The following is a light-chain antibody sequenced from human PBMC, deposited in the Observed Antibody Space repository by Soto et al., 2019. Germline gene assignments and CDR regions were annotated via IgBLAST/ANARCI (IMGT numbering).Light chain of an antibody. V-gene: IGKV1-5*03. Sequence: DIQMTQSPSTLSASVGDRVTITCRASQSISSWLAWYQQKPGKAPKLLIYKASSLESGVPSRFSGSGSGTEFTLHISSLQHADFATYCCQQSNSYPWPFGQGTPVQIK. CDR3: QQSNSYPWP. CDR1: QSISSW. J-gene: IGKJ1*01. CDR2: KAS.